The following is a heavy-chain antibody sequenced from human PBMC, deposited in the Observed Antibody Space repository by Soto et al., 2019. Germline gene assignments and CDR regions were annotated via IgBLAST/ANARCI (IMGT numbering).Heavy chain of an antibody. D-gene: IGHD6-6*01. CDR2: ISYDGSNK. J-gene: IGHJ5*02. V-gene: IGHV3-30-3*01. Sequence: QVQLVESGGGVVQPGRSLRLSCAASGFTFSSYAMHWVRQAPGKGLEWVAVISYDGSNKYYADSVKGRFTISRDNSKNTLYLQMHSLRAEDTAVYYCARAQQLDNWFDPWGQGTLVTVSS. CDR3: ARAQQLDNWFDP. CDR1: GFTFSSYA.